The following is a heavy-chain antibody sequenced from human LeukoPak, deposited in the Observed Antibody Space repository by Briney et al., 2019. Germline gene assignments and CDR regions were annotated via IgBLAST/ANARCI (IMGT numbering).Heavy chain of an antibody. V-gene: IGHV4-4*07. CDR3: ARDAYDSSGLLRFLWFDP. CDR1: GGSISSYY. D-gene: IGHD3-22*01. CDR2: ISTSGST. Sequence: SETLSLTCTGPGGSISSYYWSWIRQPAGKGLEWLGRISTSGSTNYNPSLKSRVTMSVDTSKNQFSLKLSSVTAADTAVYYCARDAYDSSGLLRFLWFDPWGQGTLVTVSS. J-gene: IGHJ5*02.